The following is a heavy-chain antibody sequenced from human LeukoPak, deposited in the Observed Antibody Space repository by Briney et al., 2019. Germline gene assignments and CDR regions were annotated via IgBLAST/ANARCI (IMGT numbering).Heavy chain of an antibody. D-gene: IGHD3-10*01. CDR1: VGSISGISYC. CDR3: ASRVRGVIRWFDP. V-gene: IGHV4-39*07. CDR2: LYYTGST. Sequence: PETLSLTCTVSVGSISGISYCGGWARQPRGEGLGWIGSLYYTGSTSYNPPRRRRVTISVDTSKNQYSLTLSSVTAADTAVYYCASRVRGVIRWFDPWGEGTLVTVSS. J-gene: IGHJ5*02.